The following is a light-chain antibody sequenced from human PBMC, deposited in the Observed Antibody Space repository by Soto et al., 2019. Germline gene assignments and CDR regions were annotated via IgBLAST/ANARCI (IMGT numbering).Light chain of an antibody. V-gene: IGKV3-20*01. J-gene: IGKJ1*01. Sequence: EIVLTRSPDTLSLSPVESATLSCIASQSVTSSYLAWYQQKPGQAPRLLIYDASTRATGIPDRFSGSGSGTDFTLTISRLETEDFAVYCCQQFDGSLWTFGPGTKVDIK. CDR2: DAS. CDR1: QSVTSSY. CDR3: QQFDGSLWT.